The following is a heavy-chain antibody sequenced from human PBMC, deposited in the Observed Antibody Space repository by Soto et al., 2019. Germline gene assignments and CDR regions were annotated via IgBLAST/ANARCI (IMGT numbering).Heavy chain of an antibody. Sequence: QITLKESGPTLVKPTQTLTLTCTFSGFSLSTSGVAVVWIRQPPGKALEWLALISWDADKRYSPSLKTMHTITNYTSKSHVVLTNTNMDPVDTATYYCAHQHRTAIPGIFDYWGQGTLVTVSS. V-gene: IGHV2-5*02. CDR3: AHQHRTAIPGIFDY. CDR2: ISWDADK. J-gene: IGHJ4*02. D-gene: IGHD2-2*02. CDR1: GFSLSTSGVA.